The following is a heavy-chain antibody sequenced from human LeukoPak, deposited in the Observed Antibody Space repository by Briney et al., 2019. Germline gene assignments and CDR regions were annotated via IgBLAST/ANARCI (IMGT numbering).Heavy chain of an antibody. V-gene: IGHV4-59*02. CDR2: IYYSGST. CDR3: ARDRGSGGYFDY. D-gene: IGHD3-16*01. Sequence: SETLSLTCTVSGGSVSSYYWSWIRQPPGKGLEWIGYIYYSGSTNYNPPLRGRVTMSVDTSKNQFSLELSSLTAADTAVYYCARDRGSGGYFDYWGQGTLVTVSS. J-gene: IGHJ4*02. CDR1: GGSVSSYY.